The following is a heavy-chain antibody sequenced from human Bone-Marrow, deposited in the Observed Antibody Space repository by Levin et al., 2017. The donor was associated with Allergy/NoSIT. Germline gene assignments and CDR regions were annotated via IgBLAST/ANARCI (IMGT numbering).Heavy chain of an antibody. Sequence: GGSLRLSCAASGFKFSDRGMHWVRQAPGKGLEWVAVISYSGTKKYYEDSVKGRFTISRDTSKNTLSLQMNSLRAEDTAVYYCARDLNDYGDNIGFYNFYGMDVWGQGTTVTVPS. J-gene: IGHJ6*02. V-gene: IGHV3-30*19. CDR2: ISYSGTKK. D-gene: IGHD4-17*01. CDR3: ARDLNDYGDNIGFYNFYGMDV. CDR1: GFKFSDRG.